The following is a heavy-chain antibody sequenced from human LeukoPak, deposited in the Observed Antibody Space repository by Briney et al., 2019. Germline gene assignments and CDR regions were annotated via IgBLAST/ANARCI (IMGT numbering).Heavy chain of an antibody. Sequence: GGSLRLSCAASGFTFSSYAMHWVRQAPGKGLEWVAVISYDGSNKYYADSVKGRFTISRDNSKNTLYLQMNSLRAEDTAVYYCAKDYLGINYYGSGSYYCWGQGTLVTVSS. CDR1: GFTFSSYA. J-gene: IGHJ4*02. CDR3: AKDYLGINYYGSGSYYC. V-gene: IGHV3-30*04. CDR2: ISYDGSNK. D-gene: IGHD3-10*01.